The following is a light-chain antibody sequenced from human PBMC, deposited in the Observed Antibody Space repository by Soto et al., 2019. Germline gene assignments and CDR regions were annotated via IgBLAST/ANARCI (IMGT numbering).Light chain of an antibody. J-gene: IGLJ2*01. Sequence: QSALTQPASVSGSPGQSITISCTGTSSDDGGYNYVSWYQQHPGKAPKLMIYDVSNRPSGVSNRFSGSKSGNTASLTISGLQAEDEADYYCSSYTSSSTLYVVFGGGTKVTVL. CDR3: SSYTSSSTLYVV. V-gene: IGLV2-14*01. CDR2: DVS. CDR1: SSDDGGYNY.